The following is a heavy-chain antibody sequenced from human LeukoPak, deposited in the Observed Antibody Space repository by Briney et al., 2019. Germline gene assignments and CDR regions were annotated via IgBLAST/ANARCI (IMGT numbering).Heavy chain of an antibody. CDR3: AKPRDVNPAPLDY. CDR2: MRYDASNK. D-gene: IGHD5-24*01. V-gene: IGHV3-30*02. CDR1: GFTFSNYG. J-gene: IGHJ4*02. Sequence: GGSLRLSCAASGFTFSNYGMNWVRQAPGKGLEWVAYMRYDASNKNYADSVKGRFTISRDNSKNALYLQMNGLIPEDTAVYYCAKPRDVNPAPLDYWGQGTLVTVSS.